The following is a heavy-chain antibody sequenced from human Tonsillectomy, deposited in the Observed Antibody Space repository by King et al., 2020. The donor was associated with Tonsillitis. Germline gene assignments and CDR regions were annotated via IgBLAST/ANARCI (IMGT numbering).Heavy chain of an antibody. J-gene: IGHJ4*02. V-gene: IGHV4-39*07. Sequence: QLQESGPGLVKHSETLSLTCTVSGGSISSSSYYWGWIRQPPGKGLEWIGTIYYSGSTYYNPALRSRVTISVDTSKNQFSLKLSSVTAADTAVYYCATTPWIHLSVFDSCGQGTLVTVSS. CDR1: GGSISSSSYY. CDR2: IYYSGST. D-gene: IGHD5-18*01. CDR3: ATTPWIHLSVFDS.